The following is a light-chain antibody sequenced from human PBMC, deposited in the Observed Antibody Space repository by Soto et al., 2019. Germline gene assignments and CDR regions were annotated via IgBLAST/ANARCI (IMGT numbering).Light chain of an antibody. CDR1: QYISRY. CDR2: VAS. J-gene: IGKJ2*01. V-gene: IGKV1-39*01. Sequence: DIEMTQSPSSLCASVGDRVTITCRASQYISRYLNWYQQKSGKAPKLLIFVASNLESGVTSRFSGSGSGTDFTLTISSLPPEDFATYYCLQTYSTPLTVGQGTKLDIK. CDR3: LQTYSTPLT.